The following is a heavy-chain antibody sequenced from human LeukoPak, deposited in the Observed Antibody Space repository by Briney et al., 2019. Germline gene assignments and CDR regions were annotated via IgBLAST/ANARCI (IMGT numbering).Heavy chain of an antibody. Sequence: PSETLSLTCTVSGGSISIFYWSWIRQPPGKGLEWIGDIYYSGTTNYNPSLKSRLTISLDTSKNQFSLKLSSVTAADTAVYYCARGPVFDYWGQGTLVTVSS. J-gene: IGHJ4*02. CDR3: ARGPVFDY. CDR1: GGSISIFY. V-gene: IGHV4-59*12. CDR2: IYYSGTT.